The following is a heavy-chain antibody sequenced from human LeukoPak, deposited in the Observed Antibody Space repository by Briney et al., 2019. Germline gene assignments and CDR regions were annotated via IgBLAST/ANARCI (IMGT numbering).Heavy chain of an antibody. J-gene: IGHJ4*02. CDR3: AREVESWFGDLLSYFDS. CDR2: VYHHGNT. V-gene: IGHV4-38-2*02. CDR1: GFSISTGYS. Sequence: SETLSLTCSVSGFSISTGYSWGWIRQPPGKGLKWIGTVYHHGNTYFNPSLMSRVTISLDTSKNQFSLRLTSVTAADTAKYYCAREVESWFGDLLSYFDSWGQGIQVIVSS. D-gene: IGHD3-10*01.